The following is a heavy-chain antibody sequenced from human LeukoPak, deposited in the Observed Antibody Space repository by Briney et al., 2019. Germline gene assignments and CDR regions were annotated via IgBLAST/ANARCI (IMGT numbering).Heavy chain of an antibody. V-gene: IGHV3-15*01. CDR1: GFTVSNAF. CDR2: IKRKNDGATT. J-gene: IGHJ4*02. CDR3: TTDLGIVGSTYPRFDY. D-gene: IGHD1-26*01. Sequence: GGSLRLSCAASGFTVSNAFMSWVRQAPGKGLEWVGRIKRKNDGATTDYAAPVEGRFVISRDDSKNTLYLQMNSLKIEDTAVYYCTTDLGIVGSTYPRFDYWGQGSLVTVSS.